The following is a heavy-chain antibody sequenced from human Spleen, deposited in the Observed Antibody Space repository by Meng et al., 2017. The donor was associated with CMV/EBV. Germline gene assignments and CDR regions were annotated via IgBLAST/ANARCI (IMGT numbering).Heavy chain of an antibody. D-gene: IGHD6-13*01. CDR3: ATGRFVTSWYK. CDR2: VYYTGNT. CDR1: GGSFSGYY. J-gene: IGHJ4*02. V-gene: IGHV4-59*01. Sequence: GSLRLSCAVYGGSFSGYYWSWIRQPPEKGLEWIGYVYYTGNTHYNPSLKSRVTISVDTSKNQFSLRLSSVTAADTAVYYCATGRFVTSWYKWGQGTLVTVSS.